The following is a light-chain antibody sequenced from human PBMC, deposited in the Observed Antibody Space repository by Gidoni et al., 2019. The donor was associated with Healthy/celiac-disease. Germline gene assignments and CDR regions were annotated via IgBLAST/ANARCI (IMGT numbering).Light chain of an antibody. CDR1: QSVSSY. V-gene: IGKV3-11*01. Sequence: EIVLTQSPATLSLSPGERATLSCRASQSVSSYLAWYQQTPGQAPRLLIYDASNRATGIPARFSGSGSGTDFALTISSLEPEDFAVYYCQQRSNWPLTFGGGTQVEIK. CDR3: QQRSNWPLT. CDR2: DAS. J-gene: IGKJ4*01.